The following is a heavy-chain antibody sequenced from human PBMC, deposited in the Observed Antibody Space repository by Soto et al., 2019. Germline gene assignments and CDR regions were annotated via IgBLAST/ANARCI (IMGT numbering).Heavy chain of an antibody. Sequence: PGGSLRLSCAASGFTVSSNYMSWVRQAPGKGLEWVSVIYSGGSTYYADSVKGRFTISRDNSKNTLYLQMNSLRAEDTAVYYCARDSGWYGSYYYGMDVWGQGTTVTSP. CDR2: IYSGGST. CDR1: GFTVSSNY. J-gene: IGHJ6*02. D-gene: IGHD6-19*01. V-gene: IGHV3-53*01. CDR3: ARDSGWYGSYYYGMDV.